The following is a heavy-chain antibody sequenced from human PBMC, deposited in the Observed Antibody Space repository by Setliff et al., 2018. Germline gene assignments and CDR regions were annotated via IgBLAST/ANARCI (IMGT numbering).Heavy chain of an antibody. Sequence: SETLSLTCTVSGGSIRSGSFYWSWIRQSAEKGLEWIGRVYSDGSTDYNSSFTSRVTISVDKANNQFFLKLTSLTAADTALYFCARERQGGFLEWAPFDSWGQGALVTVSS. D-gene: IGHD3-3*01. CDR1: GGSIRSGSFY. V-gene: IGHV4-61*02. CDR3: ARERQGGFLEWAPFDS. CDR2: VYSDGST. J-gene: IGHJ4*02.